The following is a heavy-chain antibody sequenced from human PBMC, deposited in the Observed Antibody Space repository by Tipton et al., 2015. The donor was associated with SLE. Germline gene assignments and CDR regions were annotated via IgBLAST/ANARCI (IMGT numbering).Heavy chain of an antibody. V-gene: IGHV4-4*07. CDR2: IYTSGST. Sequence: TLSLTCTVSGGSISSYYWSWFRRPAGKGLEWIGRIYTSGSTHYNPSPKSRVTMSVDTSKNQFSLKLSSVTAADTAVYYCARENDYGDYVIDYWGQGTLVTVSS. J-gene: IGHJ4*02. CDR1: GGSISSYY. D-gene: IGHD4-17*01. CDR3: ARENDYGDYVIDY.